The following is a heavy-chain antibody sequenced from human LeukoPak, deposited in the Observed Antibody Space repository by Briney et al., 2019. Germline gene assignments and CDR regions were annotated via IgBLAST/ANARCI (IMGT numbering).Heavy chain of an antibody. J-gene: IGHJ4*02. V-gene: IGHV4-30-2*01. CDR1: GGSISSGGYS. CDR2: IHHSGST. CDR3: ARGAAGAIDY. D-gene: IGHD6-13*01. Sequence: PSETLSLTCAVSGGSISSGGYSWSWIRQPPGKGLEWIGYIHHSGSTYYNPSLKSRVTITIDRSKNQFSLKLSSVTPEDTAVYYCARGAAGAIDYWGQGTLVTVSS.